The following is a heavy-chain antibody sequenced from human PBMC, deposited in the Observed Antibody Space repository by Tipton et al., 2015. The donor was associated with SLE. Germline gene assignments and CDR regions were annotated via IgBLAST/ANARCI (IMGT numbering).Heavy chain of an antibody. V-gene: IGHV3-23*01. CDR3: AKDLPAPTPITFDY. J-gene: IGHJ4*02. D-gene: IGHD2-15*01. CDR2: IGGANDDT. CDR1: GFIFSDYA. Sequence: SLRLSCAASGFIFSDYAMTWVRQTPGKGLEWGSGIGGANDDTHYADFVKGRFTISRDNSKNTLYLQMNSLRAEDTAVYYCAKDLPAPTPITFDYWGQGTLVTVSS.